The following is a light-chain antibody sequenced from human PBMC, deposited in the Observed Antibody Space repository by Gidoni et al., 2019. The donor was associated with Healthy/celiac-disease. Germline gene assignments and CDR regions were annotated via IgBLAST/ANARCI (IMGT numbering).Light chain of an antibody. V-gene: IGKV3-11*01. CDR3: QQRSNWPIFT. Sequence: VLTQSTATLSLSPGERATLSCRASQSVSSYLAWYQQKPGQAPRLLIYDASNRATGIPARFSGSGSGTDFTLASSSLEPEDFAVYYCQQRSNWPIFTFGPGTKVDIK. CDR1: QSVSSY. CDR2: DAS. J-gene: IGKJ3*01.